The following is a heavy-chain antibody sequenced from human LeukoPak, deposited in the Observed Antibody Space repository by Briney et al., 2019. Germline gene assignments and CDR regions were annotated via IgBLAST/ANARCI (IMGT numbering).Heavy chain of an antibody. V-gene: IGHV4-39*07. CDR2: IYYSGST. Sequence: SETLSLTCTVSGGSISSSSYYWGWIRQPPGKGLEWIGSIYYSGSTYYNPSLKSRVTISVDTSKNQFSLKLSSVTAADTAVYYCARSNGYCSSTSCSDDAFDIWGQGTMVTVSS. CDR1: GGSISSSSYY. J-gene: IGHJ3*02. CDR3: ARSNGYCSSTSCSDDAFDI. D-gene: IGHD2-2*03.